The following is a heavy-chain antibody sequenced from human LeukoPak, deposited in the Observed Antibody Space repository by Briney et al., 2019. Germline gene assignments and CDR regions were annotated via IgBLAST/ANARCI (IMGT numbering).Heavy chain of an antibody. Sequence: GGSLILSCAASGFTVSSNYMSWVRQAPGKGLEWVSVIYSGGSTYYADSVKGRFTISRDNAKNSVYLQMNSLRAEDTALYYCVRLRRNSDRSDYYYYYNFWGQGILVTVSS. CDR3: VRLRRNSDRSDYYYYYNF. CDR1: GFTVSSNY. D-gene: IGHD3-22*01. CDR2: IYSGGST. J-gene: IGHJ4*02. V-gene: IGHV3-53*01.